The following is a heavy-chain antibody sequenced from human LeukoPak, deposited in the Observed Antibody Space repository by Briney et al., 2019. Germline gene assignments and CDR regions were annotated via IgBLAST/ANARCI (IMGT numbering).Heavy chain of an antibody. D-gene: IGHD6-13*01. CDR2: IFPSGGEI. CDR1: GFTFSTFA. CDR3: AKLEQQHYYLDY. V-gene: IGHV3-23*01. Sequence: PGGSLRLSCAASGFTFSTFAMIWVRQPPGKGLEWVSSIFPSGGEIHYADSLKGRFTISRDNSKNTLYLQMNSLRTEDTAVYYCAKLEQQHYYLDYWGQGTLVTVSS. J-gene: IGHJ4*02.